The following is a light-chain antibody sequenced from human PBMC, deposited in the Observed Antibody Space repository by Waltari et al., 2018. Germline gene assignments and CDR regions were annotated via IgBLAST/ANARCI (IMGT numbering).Light chain of an antibody. Sequence: DIQMTQSPSTLSASVGDRVTITCRASQSIGRWLAWYQHKPGTAPKLLIYRTSSLESGVPSRFSGSGSGTDFTLIISSLQPDDFATYYCQQYNSPPWTFGQGTKVELK. V-gene: IGKV1-5*03. CDR1: QSIGRW. J-gene: IGKJ1*01. CDR2: RTS. CDR3: QQYNSPPWT.